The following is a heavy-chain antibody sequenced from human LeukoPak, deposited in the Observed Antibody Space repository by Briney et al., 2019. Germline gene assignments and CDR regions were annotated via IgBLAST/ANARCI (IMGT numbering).Heavy chain of an antibody. CDR3: TRPSYSSSSSLPDY. CDR2: IRSKANSYAT. D-gene: IGHD6-6*01. J-gene: IGHJ4*02. V-gene: IGHV3-73*01. CDR1: GFTFSGSA. Sequence: GGSLRLSCAASGFTFSGSAMHWVRQASGKGLEWVGRIRSKANSYATAYAASVKGRFTISRDDSKNTAYLQMNSPKTEDTAVYYCTRPSYSSSSSLPDYWGQGTLVTVSA.